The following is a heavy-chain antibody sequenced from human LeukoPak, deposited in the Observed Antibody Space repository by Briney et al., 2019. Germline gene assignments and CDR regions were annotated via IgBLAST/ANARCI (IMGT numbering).Heavy chain of an antibody. CDR2: VSAGHQA. CDR1: GLTLRGHD. D-gene: IGHD5-18*01. CDR3: VREARGYHYTYFDY. Sequence: PGGSLGLSCKASGLTLRGHDMHWVRQTTGDGLEWVAAVSAGHQAFYAGSVRGRFTVSREDAKNSLFLQMNSLRAGDTAIYYCVREARGYHYTYFDYWGQGSLVTVSS. J-gene: IGHJ4*02. V-gene: IGHV3-13*01.